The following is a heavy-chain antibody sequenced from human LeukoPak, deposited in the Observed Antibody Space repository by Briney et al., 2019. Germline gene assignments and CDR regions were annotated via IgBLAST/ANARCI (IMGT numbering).Heavy chain of an antibody. CDR3: ARSYPPHYYDSSGSFDY. CDR1: GFTVSSNY. V-gene: IGHV3-66*02. CDR2: IYSDSSGGST. Sequence: GGSLRLSCAASGFTVSSNYMTWVRQAPGEGLEWVSDIYSDSSGGSTYYADSVKGRFTISRDNSKNTLYLQMNSLRAEDTAVYYCARSYPPHYYDSSGSFDYWGQGTLVTVSS. D-gene: IGHD3-22*01. J-gene: IGHJ4*02.